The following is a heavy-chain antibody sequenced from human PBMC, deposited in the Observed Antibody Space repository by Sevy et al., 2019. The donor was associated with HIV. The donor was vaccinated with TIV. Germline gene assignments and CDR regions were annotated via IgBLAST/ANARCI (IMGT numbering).Heavy chain of an antibody. V-gene: IGHV3-30-3*01. J-gene: IGHJ4*02. CDR1: GFTFSSYA. Sequence: GGSLRLSCAASGFTFSSYAMHWVRQAPGKGLEWVAVISYDGSNKYYADSVKGRFTISRDNSKNTLYLQMNSLRVEDTAVYYCARGRYRSSWYLFDYWGQGTLVTVSS. CDR2: ISYDGSNK. D-gene: IGHD6-13*01. CDR3: ARGRYRSSWYLFDY.